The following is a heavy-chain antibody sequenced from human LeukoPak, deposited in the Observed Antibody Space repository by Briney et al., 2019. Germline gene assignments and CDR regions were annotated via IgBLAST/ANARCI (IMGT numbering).Heavy chain of an antibody. CDR2: INHSGST. Sequence: SETLSLTCTVSGDFITAYYWSWIRQPPGKGLEWIGEINHSGSTNYNPSLKSRVTISVDTSKNQFSLKLSSVTAADTAVYYCARGRGYDILTGRRQYYYYYYMDVWGKGTTVTVSS. CDR1: GDFITAYY. D-gene: IGHD3-9*01. CDR3: ARGRGYDILTGRRQYYYYYYMDV. J-gene: IGHJ6*03. V-gene: IGHV4-34*01.